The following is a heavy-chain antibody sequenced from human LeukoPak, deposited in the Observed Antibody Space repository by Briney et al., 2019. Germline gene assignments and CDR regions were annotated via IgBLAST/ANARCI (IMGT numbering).Heavy chain of an antibody. J-gene: IGHJ4*02. Sequence: GGSLRLSCAASGFTFSSYSMNWVRQAPGKGLEWVSSISSSSSYIYYADSVKGRFTISRDNAKNSLYLQMNSLRAEDTAVYYCARQRLVRDPGDYWGQGTLVTVSS. CDR1: GFTFSSYS. CDR2: ISSSSSYI. CDR3: ARQRLVRDPGDY. D-gene: IGHD6-19*01. V-gene: IGHV3-21*01.